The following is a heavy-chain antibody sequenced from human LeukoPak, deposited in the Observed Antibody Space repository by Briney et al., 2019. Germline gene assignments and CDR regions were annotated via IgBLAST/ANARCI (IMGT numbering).Heavy chain of an antibody. Sequence: ASVKVSCTASGYTFTSYGISWVRQAPGQGLEWMGWISAYNGNTNYAQKLQGRVTMTTDTSTSTAYMELRSLRSDDTAVYYCARVSPYNYYDRARSWFDPWGQGTLVSVSS. CDR2: ISAYNGNT. D-gene: IGHD3-22*01. V-gene: IGHV1-18*01. CDR3: ARVSPYNYYDRARSWFDP. J-gene: IGHJ5*02. CDR1: GYTFTSYG.